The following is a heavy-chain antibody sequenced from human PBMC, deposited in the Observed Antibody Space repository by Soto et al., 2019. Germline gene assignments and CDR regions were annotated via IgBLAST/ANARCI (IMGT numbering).Heavy chain of an antibody. V-gene: IGHV1-2*02. Sequence: QVQLVQSGAEVKEPGASVRLSCKASGYNFNDYYIYWVRQAPGLGLECMGWINPNGGGTTYEQKFRGGSPLPRDTSLTTAPWGVPRLTSDNPAVYYWAGVLRPFTFQQYYYYPMAVGGQGPRSPFLQ. CDR1: GYNFNDYY. J-gene: IGHJ6*01. CDR3: AGVLRPFTFQQYYYYPMAV. D-gene: IGHD3-3*01. CDR2: INPNGGGT.